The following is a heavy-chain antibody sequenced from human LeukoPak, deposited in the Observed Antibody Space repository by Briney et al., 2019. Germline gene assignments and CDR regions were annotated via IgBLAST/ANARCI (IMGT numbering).Heavy chain of an antibody. Sequence: ASVKVSCKASDYTFTSYGISWVRQAPGQGLEWMGWISAYNGNTNYAQKLQGRVTMTTDTSTSTAYMELRSLRSDDTAVYYCASSLVVGATNDAFDIWGQGTMVTVSS. CDR2: ISAYNGNT. V-gene: IGHV1-18*01. CDR1: DYTFTSYG. CDR3: ASSLVVGATNDAFDI. J-gene: IGHJ3*02. D-gene: IGHD1-26*01.